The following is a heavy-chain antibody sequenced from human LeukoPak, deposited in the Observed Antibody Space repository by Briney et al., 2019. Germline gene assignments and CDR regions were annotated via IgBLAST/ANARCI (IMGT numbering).Heavy chain of an antibody. D-gene: IGHD1-26*01. CDR1: GGSISSSSYY. Sequence: PSETLSLTCTVSGGSISSSSYYWGWIRQPPGKGLEWIASIYYSGSTYYNPSLKSRVTISVDTSKNQFSLKLSSVTAADTAVYYCASLRERSYYARGFDYWGQGTLVTVSS. V-gene: IGHV4-39*01. CDR3: ASLRERSYYARGFDY. CDR2: IYYSGST. J-gene: IGHJ4*02.